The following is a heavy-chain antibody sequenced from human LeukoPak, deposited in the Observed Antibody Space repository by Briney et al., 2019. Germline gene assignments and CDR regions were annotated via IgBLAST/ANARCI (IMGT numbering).Heavy chain of an antibody. CDR3: ARGNFDWLLLDAFDI. D-gene: IGHD3-9*01. Sequence: ASVKVSCKASGYTFTSYGISWVRQAPGQGLEWMGWISAYNGNTNYAQKLQGRVTMTTDTSTSTAYMELRSLRSDDTAVYYCARGNFDWLLLDAFDIWGQGTMVTVSS. CDR2: ISAYNGNT. J-gene: IGHJ3*02. CDR1: GYTFTSYG. V-gene: IGHV1-18*04.